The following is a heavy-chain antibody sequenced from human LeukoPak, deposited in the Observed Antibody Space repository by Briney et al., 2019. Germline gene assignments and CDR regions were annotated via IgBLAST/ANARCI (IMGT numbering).Heavy chain of an antibody. J-gene: IGHJ4*02. CDR3: AKSGLNRFDY. D-gene: IGHD2-15*01. CDR1: GFTFSSYW. V-gene: IGHV3-7*03. CDR2: IKQDGSER. Sequence: GGSLRLSCAASGFTFSSYWMSWVRQAPGKGLEWVATIKQDGSERYYVDSVKGRFTISRDNAQNSLSLQMNSLRAEDTAVYYCAKSGLNRFDYWGQGTLVTVSS.